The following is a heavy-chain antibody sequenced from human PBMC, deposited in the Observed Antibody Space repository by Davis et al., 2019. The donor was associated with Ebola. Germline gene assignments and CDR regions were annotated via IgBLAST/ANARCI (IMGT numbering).Heavy chain of an antibody. V-gene: IGHV4-39*01. Sequence: SETLSLTCSVSGGSVGSDYWGWIRQPPGKGLEWIGSIYYSGSTYYNPSLKSRVTISVDTSKNQFSLKLSSVTAADTAVYYCASEATAMVYYYYGMDVWGQGTTVTVSS. D-gene: IGHD5-18*01. CDR2: IYYSGST. CDR3: ASEATAMVYYYYGMDV. CDR1: GGSVGSDY. J-gene: IGHJ6*02.